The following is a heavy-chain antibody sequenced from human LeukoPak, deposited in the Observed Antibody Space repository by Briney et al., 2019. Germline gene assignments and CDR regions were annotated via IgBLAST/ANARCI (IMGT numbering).Heavy chain of an antibody. J-gene: IGHJ6*03. CDR1: GGSISNYY. Sequence: SETLSLTCTVSGGSISNYYWSWIRQSPGKGLEWIGYINDRGSATYNPSLKSVVTISVDRTKNQFSLKLNSVTAADTAVYQCARVFGYSGYDSYYYYMDVWGKGTTVTVSS. CDR2: INDRGSA. V-gene: IGHV4-59*01. D-gene: IGHD5-12*01. CDR3: ARVFGYSGYDSYYYYMDV.